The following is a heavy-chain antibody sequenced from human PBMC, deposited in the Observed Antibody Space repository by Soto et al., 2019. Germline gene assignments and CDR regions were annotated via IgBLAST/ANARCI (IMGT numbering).Heavy chain of an antibody. V-gene: IGHV3-30*18. J-gene: IGHJ6*02. CDR3: ANSEYSRYKNIDV. D-gene: IGHD2-2*02. CDR1: GCSFRGYG. Sequence: GSLLLSCTASGCSFRGYGMHWVRQAPGRGLEWVALISYDGSIKYYADSVRGRFTISRDNSKNTLYLQMNSLRAEDTAVYYCANSEYSRYKNIDVWGQGTTVTVSS. CDR2: ISYDGSIK.